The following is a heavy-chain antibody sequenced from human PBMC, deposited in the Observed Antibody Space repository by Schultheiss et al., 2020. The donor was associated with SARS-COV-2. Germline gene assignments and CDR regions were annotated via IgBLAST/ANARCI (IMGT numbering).Heavy chain of an antibody. V-gene: IGHV4-59*08. D-gene: IGHD3-10*01. J-gene: IGHJ6*02. CDR3: ASTRGVRAYGMDV. CDR1: GGSISSYY. CDR2: IYYSGST. Sequence: SETLSLTCTVSGGSISSYYWSWIRQPPGKGLEWIGYIYYSGSTYYNPSLKSRVTISVDTSKNQFSLKLSSVTAADTAVYYCASTRGVRAYGMDVWGQGTTVTVSS.